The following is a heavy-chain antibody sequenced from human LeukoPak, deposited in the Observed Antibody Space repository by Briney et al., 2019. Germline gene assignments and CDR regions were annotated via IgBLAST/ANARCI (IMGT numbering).Heavy chain of an antibody. V-gene: IGHV3-66*01. D-gene: IGHD2-21*02. Sequence: PGGSLRLSCAASGFTFSTYNMNWVRQAPGKGLEWVSVIYSGGSTYYADSVKGRFTISRDNSKNTLYLQMNSLRAEDTAVYYCARDLRGGYCGGDCYEPGAFDIWGQGTMVTVSS. CDR2: IYSGGST. CDR1: GFTFSTYN. J-gene: IGHJ3*02. CDR3: ARDLRGGYCGGDCYEPGAFDI.